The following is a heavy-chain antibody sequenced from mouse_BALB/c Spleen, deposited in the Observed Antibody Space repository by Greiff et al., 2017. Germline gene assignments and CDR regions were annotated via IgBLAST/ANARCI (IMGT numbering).Heavy chain of an antibody. D-gene: IGHD4-1*01. CDR2: INPSNGRT. Sequence: VQLQQSGAELVKPGASVKLSCKASGYTFTSYWMHWVKQRPGQGLEWIGEINPSNGRTNYNEKFKSKATLTVDKSSSTAYMQLSSLTSEDSAVYYCAREGTGTAYWGQGTLVTVSA. CDR1: GYTFTSYW. V-gene: IGHV1S81*02. J-gene: IGHJ3*01. CDR3: AREGTGTAY.